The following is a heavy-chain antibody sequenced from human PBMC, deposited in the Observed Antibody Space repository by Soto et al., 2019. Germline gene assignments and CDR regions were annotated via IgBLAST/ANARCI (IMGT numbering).Heavy chain of an antibody. J-gene: IGHJ6*02. CDR2: IIPIFGTA. CDR1: GGTFSSYA. V-gene: IGHV1-69*13. CDR3: ARARYSSGWYWNNYYYGMDV. D-gene: IGHD6-19*01. Sequence: EASVKVSCKASGGTFSSYAISWVRQAPGQGFEWMGGIIPIFGTANYAQKFQGRVTITADESTSTAYMELSSLRSEDTAVYYCARARYSSGWYWNNYYYGMDVWGQGTTVTVSS.